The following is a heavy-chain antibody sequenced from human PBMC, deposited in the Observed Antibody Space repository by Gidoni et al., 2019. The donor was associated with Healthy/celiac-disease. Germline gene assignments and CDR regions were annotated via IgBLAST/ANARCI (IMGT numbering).Heavy chain of an antibody. Sequence: QLQLQASGPGLVKPSETLSLTCTVSGGSLRSSSYYWGWIRQPPGKGLEWIGSIYYSGSTYYNPSLKSRVTISVDTSKNQFSLKLSSVTAADTAVYYCASSYGDYLLDYGMDVWGQGTTVTVSS. CDR3: ASSYGDYLLDYGMDV. V-gene: IGHV4-39*01. CDR1: GGSLRSSSYY. J-gene: IGHJ6*02. CDR2: IYYSGST. D-gene: IGHD4-17*01.